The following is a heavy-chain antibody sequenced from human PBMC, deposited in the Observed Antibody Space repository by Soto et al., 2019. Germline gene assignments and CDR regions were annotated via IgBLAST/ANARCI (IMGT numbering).Heavy chain of an antibody. CDR1: GGSTSSDNY. Sequence: ASETLSLTCTVSGGSTSSDNYWSWIRQPPGKGLEWIGHIYYSGNTDYNPSLKSRLAISIDTSKNQFSLKLSSVTAADTAVYFCAREGGESSDGLYYFDSGGQGSLVTVSS. J-gene: IGHJ4*02. CDR2: IYYSGNT. V-gene: IGHV4-30-4*01. CDR3: AREGGESSDGLYYFDS. D-gene: IGHD3-16*01.